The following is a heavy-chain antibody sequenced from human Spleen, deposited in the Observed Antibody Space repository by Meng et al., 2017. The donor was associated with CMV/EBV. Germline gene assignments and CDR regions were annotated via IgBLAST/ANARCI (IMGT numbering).Heavy chain of an antibody. CDR1: LTELS. V-gene: IGHV1-24*01. D-gene: IGHD2-2*01. CDR3: ATNIDCSSTSCSSGGLDY. J-gene: IGHJ4*02. CDR2: FDPENGKT. Sequence: LTELSMHWVRQGPGKGLEWMGGFDPENGKTICAKKFQDRVTMTKDTSTDTAYMELSSLRSEETAVYYCATNIDCSSTSCSSGGLDYWGQGTLVTVSS.